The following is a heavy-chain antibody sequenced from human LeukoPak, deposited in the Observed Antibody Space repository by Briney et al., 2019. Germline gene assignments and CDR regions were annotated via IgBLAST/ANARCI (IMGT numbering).Heavy chain of an antibody. D-gene: IGHD3-3*01. CDR2: MNPNSGNT. CDR3: ARLHYDFWSGPNWFDP. V-gene: IGHV1-8*01. J-gene: IGHJ5*02. Sequence: ASVKVSCKASGYTFTSYDINWVRQATGQGLEWMGWMNPNSGNTGYAQKFQGRVTMTRNTSISTAYMELSSLRSDDTAVYYCARLHYDFWSGPNWFDPWGQGTLVSGSS. CDR1: GYTFTSYD.